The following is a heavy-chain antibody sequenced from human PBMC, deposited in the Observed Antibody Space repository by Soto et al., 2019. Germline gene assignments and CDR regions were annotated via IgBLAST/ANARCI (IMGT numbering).Heavy chain of an antibody. V-gene: IGHV4-59*08. CDR1: GGSISSYY. CDR2: IYYSGST. CDR3: ARGSPYDFWSGYYPFELPSVYFDY. D-gene: IGHD3-3*01. Sequence: QVQLQESGPGLVKPSETLSLTCTVSGGSISSYYWSWIRQPPGKGLEWIGYIYYSGSTNYNPSLKSRVTISVDTSKNQFSLKLSSVTAADTAVYYCARGSPYDFWSGYYPFELPSVYFDYWGQGTLVTVSS. J-gene: IGHJ4*02.